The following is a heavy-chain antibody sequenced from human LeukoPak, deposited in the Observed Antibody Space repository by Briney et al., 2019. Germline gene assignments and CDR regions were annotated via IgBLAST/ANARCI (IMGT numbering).Heavy chain of an antibody. D-gene: IGHD2-21*02. Sequence: PSETLSLTRTVSGYSIGGSNYYWGWVRQPPGKGLEWIGSIFYTGNIYYKSSLKSRVTVSVDTSRNQFFLNLNSVTAADTAVYYCARHSRVLTTAIPFDYWGQGTLVTVSS. J-gene: IGHJ4*02. CDR3: ARHSRVLTTAIPFDY. CDR2: IFYTGNI. CDR1: GYSIGGSNYY. V-gene: IGHV4-39*01.